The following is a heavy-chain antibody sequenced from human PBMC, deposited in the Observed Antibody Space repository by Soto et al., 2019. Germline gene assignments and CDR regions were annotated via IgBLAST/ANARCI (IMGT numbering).Heavy chain of an antibody. CDR1: GYTFTSYD. CDR2: MNPNSGNT. D-gene: IGHD3-3*01. J-gene: IGHJ6*02. Sequence: GASVKVSCKASGYTFTSYDINWVRQATGQGLEWMGWMNPNSGNTGYAQKFQGRVTMTRNTSISTAYMELSSLRSEDTAVYYCARGLRFLEWSPYYYGMYVWGQGTTVTVSS. CDR3: ARGLRFLEWSPYYYGMYV. V-gene: IGHV1-8*01.